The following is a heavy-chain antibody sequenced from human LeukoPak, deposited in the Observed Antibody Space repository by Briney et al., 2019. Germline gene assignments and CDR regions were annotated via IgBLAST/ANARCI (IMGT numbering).Heavy chain of an antibody. Sequence: GGSLRLSCTASGFTFGDYAMSWVRQAPGKGLEWVGFIRSKAYGGTTEYAASVKGRFTISRDDSKSIAYPQMNSLKTEDTAVYYCTRGTRGGITMVRGVISPVRYYYGMDVWGKGTTVTVSS. CDR3: TRGTRGGITMVRGVISPVRYYYGMDV. D-gene: IGHD3-10*01. CDR1: GFTFGDYA. V-gene: IGHV3-49*04. CDR2: IRSKAYGGTT. J-gene: IGHJ6*04.